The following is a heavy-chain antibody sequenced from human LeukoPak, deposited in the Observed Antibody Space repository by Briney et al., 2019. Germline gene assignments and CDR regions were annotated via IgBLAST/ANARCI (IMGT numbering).Heavy chain of an antibody. J-gene: IGHJ4*02. CDR3: TRTDSSSWYRGLDY. CDR1: GFTFSGYA. Sequence: GGSLRLSCAASGFTFSGYAMSWFRQAPGKGLEWVGFIRSKAYGGTTEYAASVKGRFTISRDDSKSIAYLQMNSLKTEDTAVYYCTRTDSSSWYRGLDYWGQGTLVTVSS. D-gene: IGHD6-13*01. V-gene: IGHV3-49*03. CDR2: IRSKAYGGTT.